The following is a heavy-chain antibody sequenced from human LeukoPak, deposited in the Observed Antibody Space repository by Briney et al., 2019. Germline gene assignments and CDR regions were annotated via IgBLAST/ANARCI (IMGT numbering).Heavy chain of an antibody. J-gene: IGHJ5*02. Sequence: PSQTLSLTCTVSGGSISSGSYYWSWIRQPAGKGLEWIGRIDASGSINHNPTLKSRVTMSVDTSKNQFSLKLSSVTAADTAVYYCARASGPLDWFDPWGQGTLVTVSS. CDR1: GGSISSGSYY. CDR2: IDASGSI. V-gene: IGHV4-61*02. CDR3: ARASGPLDWFDP.